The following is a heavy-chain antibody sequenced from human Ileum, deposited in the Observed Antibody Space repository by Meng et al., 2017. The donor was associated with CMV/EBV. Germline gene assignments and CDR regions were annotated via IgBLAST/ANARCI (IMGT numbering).Heavy chain of an antibody. CDR1: GGSVNNYY. V-gene: IGHV4-4*07. J-gene: IGHJ4*02. CDR3: ARGPGASTREGFDY. Sequence: QVQLQESRPGPVKPSETLSLTCTVSGGSVNNYYWSWIRQSAGKGLEWIGRFYSSDTYNYHPSLDSRVTMSLDTSKNQFSLNLRSVTAADTATYYCARGPGASTREGFDYWGLGTLVTVSS. D-gene: IGHD1-26*01. CDR2: FYSSDTY.